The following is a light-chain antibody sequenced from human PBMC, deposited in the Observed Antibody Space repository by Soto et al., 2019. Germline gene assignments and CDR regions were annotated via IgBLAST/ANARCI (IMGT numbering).Light chain of an antibody. J-gene: IGLJ1*01. Sequence: QSALTQPRSVSGSPGQSVTISCTGTSSDVGGYNYVSWYQQHPGKAPKLMIYDVSKRPSGVPDRFSGSKSGNTASLTISGLQAEDEADYYCCPYAGSYTDVFGTGTKLTVL. CDR1: SSDVGGYNY. CDR2: DVS. CDR3: CPYAGSYTDV. V-gene: IGLV2-11*01.